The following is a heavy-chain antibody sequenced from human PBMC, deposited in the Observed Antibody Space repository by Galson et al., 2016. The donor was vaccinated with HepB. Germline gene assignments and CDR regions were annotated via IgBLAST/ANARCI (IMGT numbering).Heavy chain of an antibody. CDR2: VHYSGST. V-gene: IGHV4-59*12. CDR3: TREGLLGTNSCCKGFDY. Sequence: SETLSLTCSVSGGSISSYYWSWIRQSPGKGLEWIGPVHYSGSTSYNPSLKSRVTMSVDKSNNQFPLKLTSVTAADTAVYYCTREGLLGTNSCCKGFDYWGQGALVTVSS. CDR1: GGSISSYY. J-gene: IGHJ4*02. D-gene: IGHD2-2*01.